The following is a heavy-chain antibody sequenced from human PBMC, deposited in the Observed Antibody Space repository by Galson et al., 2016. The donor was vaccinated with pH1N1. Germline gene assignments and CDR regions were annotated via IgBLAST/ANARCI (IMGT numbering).Heavy chain of an antibody. CDR1: GGPITSGIYF. CDR3: VRGGEEVLLSGNPHNWFDP. Sequence: TLSLTCSVSGGPITSGIYFWGWIRQPAGKGLEWIGLIYSSGNTNYNPSLKSRVTISADASKNQFSLKLTSVTAADTALYYCVRGGEEVLLSGNPHNWFDPGGQGTLVTVSS. CDR2: IYSSGNT. V-gene: IGHV4-61*02. D-gene: IGHD1-14*01. J-gene: IGHJ5*02.